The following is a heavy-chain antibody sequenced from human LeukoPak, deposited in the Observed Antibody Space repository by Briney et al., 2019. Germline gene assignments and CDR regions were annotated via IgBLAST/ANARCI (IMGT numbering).Heavy chain of an antibody. CDR1: GFTFSSYS. D-gene: IGHD1-26*01. V-gene: IGHV3-48*04. CDR2: ISSSSSTI. CDR3: AREVREATSIDYGMDV. Sequence: GGSLRLSCAASGFTFSSYSMNWVRQAPGKGLEWVSYISSSSSTIYYADSVKGRFTISRDNAKNSLYLQMNSLRAEDTAVYYCAREVREATSIDYGMDVWGQGTTVTVSS. J-gene: IGHJ6*02.